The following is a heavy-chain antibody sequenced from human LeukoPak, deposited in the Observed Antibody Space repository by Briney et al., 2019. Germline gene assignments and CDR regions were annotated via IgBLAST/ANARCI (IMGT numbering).Heavy chain of an antibody. CDR3: ARDISGSYYFDY. Sequence: QAGGSLRLSCAASGFTFSSYAMHWVRQAPGKGLEWVAVISYDGSNKYYADSVKGRFTISRDNSKNTLYLQMNSLRAEDTAVYYCARDISGSYYFDYWGQGTLVTVSS. J-gene: IGHJ4*02. CDR2: ISYDGSNK. CDR1: GFTFSSYA. V-gene: IGHV3-30-3*01. D-gene: IGHD1-26*01.